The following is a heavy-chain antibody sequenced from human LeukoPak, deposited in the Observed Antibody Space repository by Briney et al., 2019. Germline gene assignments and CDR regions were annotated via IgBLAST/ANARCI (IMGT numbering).Heavy chain of an antibody. J-gene: IGHJ3*02. Sequence: ASVKVSCKASGYTFTSYYMHWVRQAPGQGLEWMGWINPNSGGTNYAQKFQGRVTMTRDTSISTAYMELSRLRSDDTAVYYCAREFNLFFPATRNAFDIWGQGTMVTVSS. CDR3: AREFNLFFPATRNAFDI. CDR1: GYTFTSYY. CDR2: INPNSGGT. D-gene: IGHD5-24*01. V-gene: IGHV1-2*02.